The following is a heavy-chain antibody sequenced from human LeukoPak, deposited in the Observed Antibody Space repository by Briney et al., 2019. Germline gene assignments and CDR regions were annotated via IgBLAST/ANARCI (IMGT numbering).Heavy chain of an antibody. Sequence: SETLSLTCTVSGGSIGGYYWTWIRQPPGEALEYIGCIYYTGSTNYNPSLNSRVTISVDTSKNQFALKLSSVTAAVTAVYYCARVVGGVGLDYWGQGTLVTVSS. CDR1: GGSIGGYY. V-gene: IGHV4-59*01. D-gene: IGHD3-16*01. CDR2: IYYTGST. J-gene: IGHJ4*02. CDR3: ARVVGGVGLDY.